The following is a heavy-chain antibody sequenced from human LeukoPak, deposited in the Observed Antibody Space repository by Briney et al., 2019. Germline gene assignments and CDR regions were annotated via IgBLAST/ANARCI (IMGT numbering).Heavy chain of an antibody. J-gene: IGHJ4*02. D-gene: IGHD1-26*01. CDR1: GFTFSSYE. CDR3: ARPSLNSGSYFDY. V-gene: IGHV3-48*03. CDR2: ISSSGSTI. Sequence: GGSLRLSCAASGFTFSSYEMNWVRQAPGKGLEWVSYISSSGSTIYYADSVKGRFTISRDNARNSLSLQMNSLRAEDTAVYYCARPSLNSGSYFDYWGQGTLVTVSS.